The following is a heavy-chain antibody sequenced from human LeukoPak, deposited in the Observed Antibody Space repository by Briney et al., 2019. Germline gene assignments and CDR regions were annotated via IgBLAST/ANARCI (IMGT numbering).Heavy chain of an antibody. D-gene: IGHD2-15*01. J-gene: IGHJ4*02. CDR2: ICSSSSYI. Sequence: PGGSLRLSRAASGFPFSRYSMNWVRQAPGKGLEWVSSICSSSSYIYYADSVKGRFTISRDNAKNSLYLQINSLRAEDTAVYYCARDSAGEYCSGGSCYSELWGQGTLVTVSS. V-gene: IGHV3-21*01. CDR1: GFPFSRYS. CDR3: ARDSAGEYCSGGSCYSEL.